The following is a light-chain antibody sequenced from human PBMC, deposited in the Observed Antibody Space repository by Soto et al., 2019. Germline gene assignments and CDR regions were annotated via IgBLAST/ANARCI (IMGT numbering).Light chain of an antibody. CDR3: QQYGGSTIS. Sequence: EIVVTQSPATPSLSPGERATLSCRASQSVSSSYLAWYQQKPGQAPRLLISDASTREAGIPDMLSGSGAGTDCTLTISRLEHEDVEVSYCQQYGGSTISFGQGTGLE. CDR1: QSVSSSY. CDR2: DAS. J-gene: IGKJ5*01. V-gene: IGKV3-20*01.